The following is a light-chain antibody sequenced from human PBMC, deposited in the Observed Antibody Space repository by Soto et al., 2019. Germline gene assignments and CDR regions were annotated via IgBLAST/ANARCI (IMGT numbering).Light chain of an antibody. J-gene: IGKJ4*01. CDR2: FAS. CDR1: QSVSNN. CDR3: QHYNKWPLT. V-gene: IGKV3-15*01. Sequence: EIVMTQSPATLSVSPGEKATLSCRASQSVSNNLAWYQQKPGQAPRLLIYFASTRATGIPARFSGSGSGTECSLTISSLQYEDFAPYYCQHYNKWPLTFGGGTKVETK.